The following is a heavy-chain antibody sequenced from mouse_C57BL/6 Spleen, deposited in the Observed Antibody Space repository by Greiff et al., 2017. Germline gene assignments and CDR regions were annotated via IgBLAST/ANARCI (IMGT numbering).Heavy chain of an antibody. CDR3: ASNYYGSTLYYFDY. CDR1: GYTFTGYW. V-gene: IGHV1-9*01. Sequence: QVQLQQSGAELMKPGASVKLSCKATGYTFTGYWIEWVKQRPGHGLEWIGEILPGSGSTNYNEKFKGKATFTADTSSNTAYMQLCILTTKDSAIYYCASNYYGSTLYYFDYWGQGTTLTVSS. D-gene: IGHD1-1*01. J-gene: IGHJ2*01. CDR2: ILPGSGST.